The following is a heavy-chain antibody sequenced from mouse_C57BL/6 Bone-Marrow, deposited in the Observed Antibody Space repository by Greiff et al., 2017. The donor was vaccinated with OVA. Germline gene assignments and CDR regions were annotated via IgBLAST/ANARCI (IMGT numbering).Heavy chain of an antibody. CDR3: ARRSDGYYAMDY. Sequence: EVKLVESGGGLVQPGGSLKLSCAASGFTFSDYYMYWVRQTPEKRLEWVAYISNGGGSTYYPDTVKGRVTISRDNAKNTLYLQMSRLKSEDTAMYYCARRSDGYYAMDYWGQGTSVTVSS. V-gene: IGHV5-12*01. CDR2: ISNGGGST. J-gene: IGHJ4*01. CDR1: GFTFSDYY. D-gene: IGHD2-3*01.